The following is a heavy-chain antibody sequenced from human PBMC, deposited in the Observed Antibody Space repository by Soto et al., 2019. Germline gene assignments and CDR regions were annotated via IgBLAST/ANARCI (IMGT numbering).Heavy chain of an antibody. CDR3: ARGWRPTNTQWLVTSFDI. Sequence: EVQLVESGGGLIQPGGSLRLSCAASGFTVSSNYMSWVRQAPGTGLEWVSVIYSGGSTYYADSVKGQFTISRDNSKNTLYLQLNSLRAEDTAVYYFARGWRPTNTQWLVTSFDIWGQGTMVTVAS. CDR1: GFTVSSNY. CDR2: IYSGGST. V-gene: IGHV3-53*01. J-gene: IGHJ3*02. D-gene: IGHD6-19*01.